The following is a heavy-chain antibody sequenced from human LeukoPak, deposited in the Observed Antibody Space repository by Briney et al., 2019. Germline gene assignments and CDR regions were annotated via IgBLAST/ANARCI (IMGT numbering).Heavy chain of an antibody. CDR3: ARDRTIAVAGMGYYYYMDV. CDR1: GFAFSSYW. D-gene: IGHD6-19*01. J-gene: IGHJ6*03. CDR2: IKQDGSEK. Sequence: GGSLRLSCAASGFAFSSYWMSWVRQAPGKGLEWVANIKQDGSEKYYVDSVEGRFTTSRDNAKNSLYLQMNSLRAEDTAVYYCARDRTIAVAGMGYYYYMDVWGKGTTVTVSS. V-gene: IGHV3-7*01.